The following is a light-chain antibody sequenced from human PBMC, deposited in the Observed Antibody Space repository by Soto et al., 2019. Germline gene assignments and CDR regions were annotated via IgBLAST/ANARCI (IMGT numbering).Light chain of an antibody. J-gene: IGKJ1*01. CDR1: QSIVTY. CDR3: LQSYSPPTWT. V-gene: IGKV1-39*01. CDR2: AAS. Sequence: EIQMTQSPASLSSSVGDRVTLTCRASQSIVTYLPWYLQKPGKAPKLLIYAASNLQSGVPSSFSGSGSGTYFPLTSSRLQPEDVATYCCLQSYSPPTWTFGQGTKVEIK.